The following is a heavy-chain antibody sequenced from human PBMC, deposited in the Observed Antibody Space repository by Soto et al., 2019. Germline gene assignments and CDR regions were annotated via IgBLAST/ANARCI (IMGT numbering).Heavy chain of an antibody. D-gene: IGHD3-10*01. V-gene: IGHV3-33*01. CDR1: GFTFSRYG. J-gene: IGHJ4*02. CDR2: IWYDGSNK. Sequence: SLRLSCAAAGFTFSRYGMHGVRQAPGKGLEWVAVIWYDGSNKYYADSVKGRFTISRDNSKNTLYLQMNSLRAEDTAVYYCARGNLWFGELPKIDYWGQGTLVTVSS. CDR3: ARGNLWFGELPKIDY.